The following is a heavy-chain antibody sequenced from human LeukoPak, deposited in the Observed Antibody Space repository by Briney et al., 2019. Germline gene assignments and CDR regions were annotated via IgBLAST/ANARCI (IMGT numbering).Heavy chain of an antibody. Sequence: RSSETLSLTCTVSGGSISIYYWNWIRQPPGKGLEWIGSIYNSGSTNYNPSLKSRVTISGDTSKNQFSLKLSSVTAAGTAVYYCTRDRELGFWGQGTLVTVSS. CDR3: TRDRELGF. CDR1: GGSISIYY. CDR2: IYNSGST. D-gene: IGHD1-26*01. V-gene: IGHV4-59*01. J-gene: IGHJ4*02.